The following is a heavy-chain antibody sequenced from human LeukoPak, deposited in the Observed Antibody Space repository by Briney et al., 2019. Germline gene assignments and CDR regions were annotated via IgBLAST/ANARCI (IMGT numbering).Heavy chain of an antibody. Sequence: SVKVSCKASGGTFSNYAFSWVRQAPGQGLEWMGGIIPIFRTTNYAEQFQDRVTITTDESTNTAYLDLSSLRSEDTAVYYCAKDDGSATMGSDSWGQGTLVSVSS. CDR3: AKDDGSATMGSDS. J-gene: IGHJ5*01. CDR1: GGTFSNYA. D-gene: IGHD1-26*01. CDR2: IIPIFRTT. V-gene: IGHV1-69*05.